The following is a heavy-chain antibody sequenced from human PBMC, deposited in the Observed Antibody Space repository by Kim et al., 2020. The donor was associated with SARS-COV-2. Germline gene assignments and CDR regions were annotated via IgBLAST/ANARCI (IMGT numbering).Heavy chain of an antibody. J-gene: IGHJ4*02. CDR3: AKDRYGGNPIYYFDY. D-gene: IGHD4-17*01. V-gene: IGHV3-33*06. Sequence: SVEGRFTSSRDNSKHTLYLQMSSLRAEDTAVYYCAKDRYGGNPIYYFDYWGQGTLVTVSS.